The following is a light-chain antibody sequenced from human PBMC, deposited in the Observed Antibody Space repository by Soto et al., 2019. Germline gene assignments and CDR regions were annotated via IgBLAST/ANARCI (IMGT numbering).Light chain of an antibody. J-gene: IGLJ3*02. Sequence: QSALTQPLSASGSPGQSVTIFCTGTSSDVGAYNYVSWYQQHPGKAPKLMIYEVSKRPSGVPDRFSGSKSGNRASLTVSGLQADDEADYYCSSSAGRSKRVFGGGTKLTVL. CDR2: EVS. CDR1: SSDVGAYNY. CDR3: SSSAGRSKRV. V-gene: IGLV2-8*01.